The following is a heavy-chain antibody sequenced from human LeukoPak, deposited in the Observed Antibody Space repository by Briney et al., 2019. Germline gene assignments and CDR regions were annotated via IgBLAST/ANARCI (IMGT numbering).Heavy chain of an antibody. D-gene: IGHD6-13*01. V-gene: IGHV6-1*01. CDR1: GDSVSSNSGA. CDR3: ARVEYSSSWSTGGFDP. CDR2: IYYRSKWYN. Sequence: SQTLSLTCAISGDSVSSNSGAWNWIRQSPSRGLEWLGRIYYRSKWYNDYAVSVKSRISINPDTSKNQFSLQVNSVTPEDTAVYYCARVEYSSSWSTGGFDPWGQGTLVAVSS. J-gene: IGHJ5*02.